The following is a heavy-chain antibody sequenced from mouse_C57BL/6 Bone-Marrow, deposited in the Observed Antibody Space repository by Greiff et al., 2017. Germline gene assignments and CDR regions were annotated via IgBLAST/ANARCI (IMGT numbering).Heavy chain of an antibody. CDR2: IYPGNSDT. D-gene: IGHD1-1*01. CDR1: GYTFTSYW. J-gene: IGHJ1*03. V-gene: IGHV1-5*01. CDR3: TRAYYGSSYVNYWYFDV. Sequence: VQLQQSGTVLARPGASVKMSCKTSGYTFTSYWMHWVKQRPGQGLEWIGAIYPGNSDTSYNQKFKGKAKLTAVTSASTAYMELSSLTNEDSAVYYCTRAYYGSSYVNYWYFDVWGTGTTVTVSS.